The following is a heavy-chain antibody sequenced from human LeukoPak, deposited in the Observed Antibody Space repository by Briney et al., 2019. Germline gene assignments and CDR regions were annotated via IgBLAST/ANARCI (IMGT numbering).Heavy chain of an antibody. J-gene: IGHJ4*02. V-gene: IGHV3-23*01. D-gene: IGHD3-10*01. Sequence: GGSLRLSCAASGFTFSNYAMSWVRQAPGKGLGWVAGISGSGETTYYADPKKGHFTISRDNSRNTLCLQMNSLRAEDTAVYFCVKGFVHPTYYFEYWGQGTLVTVSS. CDR3: VKGFVHPTYYFEY. CDR1: GFTFSNYA. CDR2: ISGSGETT.